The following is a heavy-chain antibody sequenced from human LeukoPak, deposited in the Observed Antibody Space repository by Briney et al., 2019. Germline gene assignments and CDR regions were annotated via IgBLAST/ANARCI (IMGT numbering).Heavy chain of an antibody. J-gene: IGHJ4*02. CDR3: ARHVGNSRYYFDY. D-gene: IGHD1-26*01. CDR2: IYYSGST. Sequence: SETLSLTCTVSGGSISSTSYYWGWIRHPPGKGPEWIGSIYYSGSTLYNPSLKSRVTMSVDTSKNQFSLKLTSVTAADTAVYYCARHVGNSRYYFDYWGQGTRVTVSS. CDR1: GGSISSTSYY. V-gene: IGHV4-39*01.